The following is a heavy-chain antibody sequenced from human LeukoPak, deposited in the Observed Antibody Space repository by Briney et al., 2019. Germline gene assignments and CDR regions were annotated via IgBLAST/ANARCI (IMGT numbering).Heavy chain of an antibody. CDR1: GGSISSYY. J-gene: IGHJ3*02. CDR3: AKGTTISAFDI. Sequence: PSETLSLTCTVSGGSISSYYLSWIRQPPGKGLEWIGSMYNSGSTNFNPSLRSRVTISVDTSKNQFSLKLSSVTAADAAVYYCAKGTTISAFDIWGQGTTVTVSS. V-gene: IGHV4-59*01. CDR2: MYNSGST. D-gene: IGHD3-9*01.